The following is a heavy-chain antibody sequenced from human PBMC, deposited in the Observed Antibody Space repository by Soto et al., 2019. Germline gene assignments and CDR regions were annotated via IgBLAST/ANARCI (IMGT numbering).Heavy chain of an antibody. D-gene: IGHD5-18*01. CDR3: VSDRGYGHASVPYS. Sequence: QAQLVESGGGVVQPGRSLRLSCAASGFAFSSYGMHWVRQAPGTGLAWVAVISYDGSLQHYADSVKGRVTISRDNSKNMVLLQISSLRAEDTAVYYCVSDRGYGHASVPYSWGQGTLVSVSS. J-gene: IGHJ4*02. V-gene: IGHV3-30*03. CDR2: ISYDGSLQ. CDR1: GFAFSSYG.